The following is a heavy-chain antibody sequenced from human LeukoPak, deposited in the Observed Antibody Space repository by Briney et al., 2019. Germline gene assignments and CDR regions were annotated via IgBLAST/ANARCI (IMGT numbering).Heavy chain of an antibody. CDR1: GGSISSSSYY. V-gene: IGHV4-39*07. Sequence: SETLSLTCTVSGGSISSSSYYWGWIRQPPGKGLEWIGSIYYSGSTYYNPSLKSRVTISVDTSKNQFSLKLSSVTAADTAVYYCARGGYSSGWLTSYYFDYWGQGTLVTVSS. CDR3: ARGGYSSGWLTSYYFDY. D-gene: IGHD6-19*01. J-gene: IGHJ4*02. CDR2: IYYSGST.